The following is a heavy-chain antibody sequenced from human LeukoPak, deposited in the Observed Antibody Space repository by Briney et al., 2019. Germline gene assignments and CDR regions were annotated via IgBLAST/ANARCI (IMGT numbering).Heavy chain of an antibody. CDR2: IYTSGST. J-gene: IGHJ5*02. CDR3: ARDRGWFDP. V-gene: IGHV4-61*02. Sequence: SQTLSLTCTVSGGSISSGSYYWSWIRQPAGKGLEWIGRIYTSGSTNYNPSLKSRVTISVDTSKNQFSLKLSSVAAADTAVYYCARDRGWFDPWGQGTLVTVSS. CDR1: GGSISSGSYY.